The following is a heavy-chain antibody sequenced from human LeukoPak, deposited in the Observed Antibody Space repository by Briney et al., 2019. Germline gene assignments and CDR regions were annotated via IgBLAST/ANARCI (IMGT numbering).Heavy chain of an antibody. CDR2: IYHSGST. J-gene: IGHJ4*02. Sequence: PSETLSLTCAVSGYSISSGYYWGWIRQPPGKGLEWIGSIYHSGSTYYNPSLKSRVTISVDTSKNQFSLKLSSVTAADTAVYYCARDAVRGVIDYWGQGTLVTVSS. CDR3: ARDAVRGVIDY. D-gene: IGHD3-10*01. CDR1: GYSISSGYY. V-gene: IGHV4-38-2*02.